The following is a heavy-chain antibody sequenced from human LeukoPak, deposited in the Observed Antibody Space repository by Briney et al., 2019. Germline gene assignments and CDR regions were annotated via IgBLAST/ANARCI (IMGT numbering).Heavy chain of an antibody. CDR1: GYSISSGYY. Sequence: SETLSLTCAVSGYSISSGYYWGWIRQPPGKGLEWIGSIYHSGSTYYNPSLKSRVTISVDTSKNQFSLKLSSVTAADTAVYYCERLGRLDNYWGQGTLVTVSS. J-gene: IGHJ4*02. CDR3: ERLGRLDNY. V-gene: IGHV4-38-2*01. D-gene: IGHD7-27*01. CDR2: IYHSGST.